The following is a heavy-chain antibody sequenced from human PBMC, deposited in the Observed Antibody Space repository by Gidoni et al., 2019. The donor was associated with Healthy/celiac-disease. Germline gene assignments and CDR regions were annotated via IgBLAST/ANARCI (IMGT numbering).Heavy chain of an antibody. V-gene: IGHV4-30-2*01. CDR2: IFHSGST. J-gene: IGHJ5*02. CDR1: GGSISSGGYS. D-gene: IGHD4-17*01. Sequence: QLQLQESGSGLVKPSQTLSLTCAVSGGSISSGGYSWSWIRQPPGKGLEWIGYIFHSGSTYYPPSLKSRVTLSVDRSKNQFSLKLSSVPAADTAVYYCARGADYGDFNWFDPWGQGTLVTVSS. CDR3: ARGADYGDFNWFDP.